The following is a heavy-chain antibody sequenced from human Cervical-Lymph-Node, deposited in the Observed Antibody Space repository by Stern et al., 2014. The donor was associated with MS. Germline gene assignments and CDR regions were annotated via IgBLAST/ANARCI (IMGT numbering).Heavy chain of an antibody. CDR2: ISYDGSNK. CDR3: AKDSLRYCSGGSCYGPFDY. J-gene: IGHJ4*02. Sequence: VQLEESGGGVVQPGRSLRLSCAASGFTFSSYGMHWVRQAPGKGLEGVAVISYDGSNKYYADSVKGRFTISRDNSKNTLYLQMNSLRAEDTAVYYCAKDSLRYCSGGSCYGPFDYWGQGTLVTVSS. V-gene: IGHV3-30*18. D-gene: IGHD2-15*01. CDR1: GFTFSSYG.